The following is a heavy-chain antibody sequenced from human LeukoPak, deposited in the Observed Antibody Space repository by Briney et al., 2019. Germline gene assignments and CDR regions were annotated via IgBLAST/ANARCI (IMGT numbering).Heavy chain of an antibody. Sequence: GGSLRLSCAVSGFTFSSYAMSWVRQAPGKGLEWVSAISGSGGSTYYADSVKGRFTISRDNSKNTLYLQMNSLRAEDTAAYYCASCSPFGYYFDYWGQGTLVTVSS. CDR1: GFTFSSYA. CDR2: ISGSGGST. D-gene: IGHD3-16*01. J-gene: IGHJ4*02. V-gene: IGHV3-23*01. CDR3: ASCSPFGYYFDY.